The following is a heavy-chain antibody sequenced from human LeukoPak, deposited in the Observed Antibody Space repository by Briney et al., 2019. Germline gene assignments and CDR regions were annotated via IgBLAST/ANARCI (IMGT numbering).Heavy chain of an antibody. CDR3: ARDGSAWYNYFDY. Sequence: PSETLSLTCTVSGGSISSSTYYWAWIRQPPGKGLEWIGSIYYGASTYYNPSLKSRVTISLGTSMNQFSLKLTSVTAADTAVYYCARDGSAWYNYFDYWGQGTLVTVSS. J-gene: IGHJ4*02. CDR2: IYYGAST. D-gene: IGHD6-19*01. CDR1: GGSISSSTYY. V-gene: IGHV4-39*07.